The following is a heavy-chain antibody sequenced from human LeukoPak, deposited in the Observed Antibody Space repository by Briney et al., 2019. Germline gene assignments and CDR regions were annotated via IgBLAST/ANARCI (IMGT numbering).Heavy chain of an antibody. D-gene: IGHD3-10*01. CDR2: INPNSGGT. CDR3: ARDITMVSYDY. Sequence: ASVKVSCKASGYTFTGYYMHWVRQAPGQGLEWMGRINPNSGGTNYAQKFQGRVTMTRDTSISTAYMELSTLRSDDTAVYYCARDITMVSYDYWGQGTLVTVSS. J-gene: IGHJ4*02. V-gene: IGHV1-2*06. CDR1: GYTFTGYY.